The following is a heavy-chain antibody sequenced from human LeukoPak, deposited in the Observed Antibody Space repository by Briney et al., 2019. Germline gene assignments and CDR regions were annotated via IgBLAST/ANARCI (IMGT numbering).Heavy chain of an antibody. Sequence: PSETLSLTCTVSGGSISSSSYYWGWIRQPPGKGLEWIGSIHYSGSTYYNPSLKSRVTISVDTSKNQFSLKLTSVTAADTAVYYCVGTTCNDSPVLSNWGQGSLVTVSS. D-gene: IGHD3-16*01. CDR2: IHYSGST. CDR1: GGSISSSSYY. CDR3: VGTTCNDSPVLSN. V-gene: IGHV4-39*07. J-gene: IGHJ4*02.